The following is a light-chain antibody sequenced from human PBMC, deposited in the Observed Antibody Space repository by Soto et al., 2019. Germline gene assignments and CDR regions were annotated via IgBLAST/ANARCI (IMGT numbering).Light chain of an antibody. CDR1: SSDVGSYNL. CDR3: CSYLSRCPHVA. CDR2: DVS. J-gene: IGLJ2*01. V-gene: IGLV2-23*02. Sequence: QSALTQPASVSGSPGQSITIPCTGTSSDVGSYNLVSWYQQHPGKVPKVMIYDVSKRPSGVSNRFSGSKSGNTAYLTISGLQAEVVADYYRCSYLSRCPHVAFGGG.